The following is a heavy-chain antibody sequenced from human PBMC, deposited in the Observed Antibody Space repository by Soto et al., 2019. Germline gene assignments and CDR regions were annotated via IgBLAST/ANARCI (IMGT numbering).Heavy chain of an antibody. Sequence: GGSLRLSCSASGFTFSSCAMHWVRQAPGKGLEYVSAISSNGGSTYHADSVKGRFTISRDNSKNTLYLQMSSLRAEDTAVYYCVKDGDIYIAGRRTPIYFDYWGQGTLVTVSS. D-gene: IGHD6-6*01. CDR3: VKDGDIYIAGRRTPIYFDY. CDR1: GFTFSSCA. V-gene: IGHV3-64D*06. J-gene: IGHJ4*02. CDR2: ISSNGGST.